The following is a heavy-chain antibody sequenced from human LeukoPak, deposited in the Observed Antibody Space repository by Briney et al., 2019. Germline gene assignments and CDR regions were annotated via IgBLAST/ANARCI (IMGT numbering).Heavy chain of an antibody. D-gene: IGHD4-17*01. CDR1: GGSISSSNW. V-gene: IGHV4-4*02. CDR2: IYYSGST. J-gene: IGHJ6*03. Sequence: SGTLSLTCAVSGGSISSSNWWSWVRQPPGKGLEWIGSIYYSGSTNYNPSLKSRVTISVDTSKNQFSLKLSSVTAADTAVYYCAVTTVTTSGYYYYYMDVWGKGTTVTISS. CDR3: AVTTVTTSGYYYYYMDV.